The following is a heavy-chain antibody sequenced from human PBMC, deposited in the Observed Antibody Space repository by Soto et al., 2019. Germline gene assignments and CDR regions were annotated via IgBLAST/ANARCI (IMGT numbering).Heavy chain of an antibody. Sequence: EVQLVESGGCLVQPGGSLRLSCEASGFSFSSYWMSWVRQAPGKGLEWVANAKADGSERYFADSVRGRFTTSRDNASNFFYLQMNSLTGEDTAVYYCTRDFSPFALDAWGLGTWVTVSS. CDR2: AKADGSER. J-gene: IGHJ6*02. CDR3: TRDFSPFALDA. CDR1: GFSFSSYW. V-gene: IGHV3-7*03.